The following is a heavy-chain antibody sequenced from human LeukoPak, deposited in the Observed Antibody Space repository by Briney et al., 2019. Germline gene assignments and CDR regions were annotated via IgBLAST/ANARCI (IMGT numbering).Heavy chain of an antibody. Sequence: GGSLRLSCAASGFTFSTYSMNWVRQAPGKGLEWVSAISSGGTDIYQADSLKGRFSISRDNAKNSLYLQVNSLRAEDTAVYFCARGYCSDGSCYSLDYWGRGTLVTVSS. D-gene: IGHD2-15*01. CDR2: ISSGGTDI. CDR1: GFTFSTYS. V-gene: IGHV3-21*01. CDR3: ARGYCSDGSCYSLDY. J-gene: IGHJ4*02.